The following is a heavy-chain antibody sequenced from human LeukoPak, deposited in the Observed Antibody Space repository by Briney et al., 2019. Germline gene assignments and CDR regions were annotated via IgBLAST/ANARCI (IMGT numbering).Heavy chain of an antibody. CDR3: AKDIQWRGYSYGYLDY. CDR1: GFTFDDYA. J-gene: IGHJ4*02. CDR2: ISWNSGSI. D-gene: IGHD5-18*01. V-gene: IGHV3-9*01. Sequence: GRSLRLSCAASGFTFDDYAMHWVRQAPGKGLEWVSGISWNSGSIGYADSVKGRFTISSDNAKNSLYLQMNSLRAEDTALYYCAKDIQWRGYSYGYLDYWGQGTLVTVSS.